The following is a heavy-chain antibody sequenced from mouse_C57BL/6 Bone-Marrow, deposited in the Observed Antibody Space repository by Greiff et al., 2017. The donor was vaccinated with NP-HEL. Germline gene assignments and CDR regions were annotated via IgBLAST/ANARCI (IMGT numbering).Heavy chain of an antibody. CDR1: GYTFTSYY. CDR2: IYPGNGDT. J-gene: IGHJ4*01. CDR3: ARIGALYH. Sequence: QVQLQQSGAELVRPGASVKMSCKASGYTFTSYYMHWVKQTPRQGLEWIGAIYPGNGDTSYNQKFKGKATLTVDKSSSTAYMQLSSLTSEDSAVYFCARIGALYHWGQGTSVTVSS. V-gene: IGHV1-12*01. D-gene: IGHD1-2*01.